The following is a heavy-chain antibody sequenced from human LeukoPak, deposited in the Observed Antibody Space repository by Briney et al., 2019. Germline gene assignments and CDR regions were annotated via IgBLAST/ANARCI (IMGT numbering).Heavy chain of an antibody. D-gene: IGHD3-3*01. V-gene: IGHV1-2*02. CDR1: GYTFTSYG. CDR3: ARDLTIFGVVTTTHYGMDV. CDR2: INPNSGGT. J-gene: IGHJ6*02. Sequence: ASVKVSCKASGYTFTSYGISWVRQAPGQGLEWMGWINPNSGGTNYAQKFQGRVTMTRDTSISTAYMELSRLRSDDTAVYYCARDLTIFGVVTTTHYGMDVWGQGTTVTVSS.